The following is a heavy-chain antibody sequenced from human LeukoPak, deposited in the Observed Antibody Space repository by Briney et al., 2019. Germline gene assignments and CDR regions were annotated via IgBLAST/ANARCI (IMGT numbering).Heavy chain of an antibody. V-gene: IGHV7-4-1*02. J-gene: IGHJ4*02. Sequence: ASVKVSCKASGYTFSSCAINWVRQAPGQGLEYMGWIDTKTGNPTYAQGFTGRFVFSLDTSVSTAYLQISSLKAEDTAVYYCAVHPSDSSGYFSYWGQGALVTVSS. CDR3: AVHPSDSSGYFSY. CDR2: IDTKTGNP. CDR1: GYTFSSCA. D-gene: IGHD3-22*01.